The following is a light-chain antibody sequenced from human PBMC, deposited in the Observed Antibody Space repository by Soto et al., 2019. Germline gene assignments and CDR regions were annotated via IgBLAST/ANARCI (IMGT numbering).Light chain of an antibody. CDR3: QQYNSYSRT. V-gene: IGKV1-5*03. CDR1: QSISSW. Sequence: DIQMNISPSTLSASFEAIVTITFLASQSISSWLAWYQQKPGKAPKLLIYKASSLESGVQSRFSGSGSGTEFTLTISSLQPDDFATYYCQQYNSYSRTFGQGTKVDIK. J-gene: IGKJ1*01. CDR2: KAS.